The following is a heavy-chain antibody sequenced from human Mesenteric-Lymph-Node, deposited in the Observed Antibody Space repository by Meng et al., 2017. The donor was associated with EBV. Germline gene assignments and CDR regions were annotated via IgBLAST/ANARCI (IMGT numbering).Heavy chain of an antibody. Sequence: LKESGASLVKPTGTLTLTCTFSAFSLSTIGGVAWIRQPPGKALEWLALIYWDGDDRYSPSLKSRLTITKDTSKNQVVLTMTNMAPVDTATYYCVHTPTRTYFLGDYWGQGILVTVSS. V-gene: IGHV2-5*02. CDR2: IYWDGDD. CDR3: VHTPTRTYFLGDY. CDR1: AFSLSTIGG. J-gene: IGHJ4*02. D-gene: IGHD1-26*01.